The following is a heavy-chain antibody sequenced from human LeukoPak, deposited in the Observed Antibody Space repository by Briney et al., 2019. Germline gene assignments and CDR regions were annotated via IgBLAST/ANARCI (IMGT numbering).Heavy chain of an antibody. J-gene: IGHJ5*02. Sequence: ASVKVSCKASGYTFTSDAMHWVRQAPGQRLEWMGWINAGNGNTKYSQKFQGRVTITRDTSASTAYMELSSLRSEDTAVYYCARDLGYCSGGSCYSYWFDPWGQGTLVTVSS. CDR1: GYTFTSDA. V-gene: IGHV1-3*01. CDR3: ARDLGYCSGGSCYSYWFDP. D-gene: IGHD2-15*01. CDR2: INAGNGNT.